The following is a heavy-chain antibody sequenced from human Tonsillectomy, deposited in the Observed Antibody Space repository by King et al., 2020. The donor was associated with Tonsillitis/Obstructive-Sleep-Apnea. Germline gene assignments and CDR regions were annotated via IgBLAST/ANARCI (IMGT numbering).Heavy chain of an antibody. J-gene: IGHJ4*02. CDR1: GYTFTGYY. V-gene: IGHV1-2*02. D-gene: IGHD4-11*01. CDR2: INPNSGGT. Sequence: QLVQSGAEVKKPGASVKVSCKASGYTFTGYYMHWVRQAPGQGLEWMGWINPNSGGTNYAQKFQGRVTMTRDTYISTAYMELSRLRSDDTAVYYCARVDLSTVTTSDYWGQGTLVTVSS. CDR3: ARVDLSTVTTSDY.